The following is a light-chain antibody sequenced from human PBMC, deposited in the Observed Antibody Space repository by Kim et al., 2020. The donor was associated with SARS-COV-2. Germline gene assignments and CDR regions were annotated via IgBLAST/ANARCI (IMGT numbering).Light chain of an antibody. Sequence: PGGQVNSTWSSRRGAINSGYSSNWVQRKPGTAPRALSYTTGNKHSWTPARFSGSLLGGKAALTLSGVQPEDEAEYFCLVMHGGAWVFGGGTQLTVL. CDR2: TTG. CDR3: LVMHGGAWV. CDR1: RGAINSGYS. J-gene: IGLJ3*02. V-gene: IGLV7-43*01.